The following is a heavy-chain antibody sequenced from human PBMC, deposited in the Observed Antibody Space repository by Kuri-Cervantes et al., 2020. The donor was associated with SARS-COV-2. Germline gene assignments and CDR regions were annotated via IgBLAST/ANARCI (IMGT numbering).Heavy chain of an antibody. CDR3: AKEENYYYYYMDV. CDR2: ISWNSGSI. J-gene: IGHJ6*03. Sequence: GGSLRLSCAASGFTFDDYAMHWVRQAPGKGLEWVSGISWNSGSIGYADSVKGRFTISRDNAKNSLYLQMNSLRAEDTALYYCAKEENYYYYYMDVWGKGTTVTVSS. V-gene: IGHV3-9*01. CDR1: GFTFDDYA.